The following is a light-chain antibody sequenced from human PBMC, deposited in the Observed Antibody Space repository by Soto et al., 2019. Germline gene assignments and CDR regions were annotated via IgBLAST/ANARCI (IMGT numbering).Light chain of an antibody. J-gene: IGKJ1*01. V-gene: IGKV2-30*01. CDR2: NVS. Sequence: DVVVTQSPLSLSVTLGQPASISCRSSRSLVYSDGNTYLHWFHQRPGQSPRRLIENVSKRDSGVPDRFIGSGSGTDFTLEISRVEAEDVATYYCMHSIDWPTWTFGQGTKVDIK. CDR1: RSLVYSDGNTY. CDR3: MHSIDWPTWT.